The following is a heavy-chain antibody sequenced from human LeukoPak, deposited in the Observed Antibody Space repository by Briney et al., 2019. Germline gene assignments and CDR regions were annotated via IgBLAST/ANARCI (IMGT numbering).Heavy chain of an antibody. CDR1: GFTFSSYA. CDR3: AKESSYYYDSSGYPLTPFDY. CDR2: ISGSGGST. V-gene: IGHV3-23*01. Sequence: GGSLRLSCAASGFTFSSYAMSWVRQAPGKGLEWVSAISGSGGSTYYADSVKGRFTISRDNSKNTLYLQMNSLRAEDTAVYYCAKESSYYYDSSGYPLTPFDYWGQGTLVTVSS. D-gene: IGHD3-22*01. J-gene: IGHJ4*02.